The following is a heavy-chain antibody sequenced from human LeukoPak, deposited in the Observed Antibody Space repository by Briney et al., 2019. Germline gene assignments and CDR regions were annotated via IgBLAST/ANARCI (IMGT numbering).Heavy chain of an antibody. Sequence: AGGFLRLSCAASGFTFSDSAIHWVRQASGKGLEWVGRIRSKGYNYATENAASVEGRFTISRDDSKNTAYLQMNSLKTEDTAVYYCSSSGGATISRYWGQGTLVTVSS. J-gene: IGHJ4*02. CDR1: GFTFSDSA. D-gene: IGHD5-12*01. CDR2: IRSKGYNYAT. CDR3: SSSGGATISRY. V-gene: IGHV3-73*01.